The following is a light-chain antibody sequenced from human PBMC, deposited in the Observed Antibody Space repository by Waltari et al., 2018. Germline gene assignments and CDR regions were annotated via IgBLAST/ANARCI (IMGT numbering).Light chain of an antibody. J-gene: IGLJ3*02. Sequence: QSVLTQPPSASGTPGQRVTISCSGTRSNIGSNYLYWYQQLPGTAPKLLIYRNNHRPSGGPDRFSGSKSGTSASLAISGLRSEDEADYYCAAWDDSLSGRVFGGGTKVTVL. CDR3: AAWDDSLSGRV. CDR1: RSNIGSNY. V-gene: IGLV1-47*01. CDR2: RNN.